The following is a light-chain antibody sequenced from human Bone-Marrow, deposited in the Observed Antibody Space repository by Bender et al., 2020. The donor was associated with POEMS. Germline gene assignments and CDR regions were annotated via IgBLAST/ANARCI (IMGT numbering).Light chain of an antibody. Sequence: QSALTQPASVSGSPGQSITISCTGTSSDVGAFRLVSWYQQHPGKAPKLVISEDTKRPSGVSARFSGSKSGKTASLTISGLQAEDEADYFCCSFTLTATYVFGTGTKVTV. J-gene: IGLJ1*01. CDR2: EDT. V-gene: IGLV2-23*01. CDR1: SSDVGAFRL. CDR3: CSFTLTATYV.